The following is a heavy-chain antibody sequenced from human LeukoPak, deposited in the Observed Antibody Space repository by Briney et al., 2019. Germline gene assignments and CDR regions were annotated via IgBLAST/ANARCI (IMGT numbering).Heavy chain of an antibody. D-gene: IGHD3-16*01. CDR3: ARDGGLGLDYFDY. CDR1: GDIVSSNSVT. CDR2: TYYRSKWFN. J-gene: IGHJ4*02. Sequence: SQTLSLTCAISGDIVSSNSVTWNWIRQSPSRGLEWLGRTYYRSKWFNDYSISVKSRIIVNPDTAKNQFSLQLTSVTPEDTAVYYCARDGGLGLDYFDYWGQGTLVTVSS. V-gene: IGHV6-1*01.